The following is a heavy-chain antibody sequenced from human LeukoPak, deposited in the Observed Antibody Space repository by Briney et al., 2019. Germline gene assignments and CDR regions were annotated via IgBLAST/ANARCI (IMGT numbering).Heavy chain of an antibody. CDR1: GFSFSTSP. J-gene: IGHJ6*02. Sequence: QPGGSLRLSCAASGFSFSTSPMSWVRQPPGKGLEWVSAMNNGPGATFCRDSVRGRFTISRDDSKSTLYLQMNSLRAEDTGTYYCAKTHYDLLDVWGQGTTVTVSS. D-gene: IGHD5-12*01. CDR2: MNNGPGAT. V-gene: IGHV3-23*01. CDR3: AKTHYDLLDV.